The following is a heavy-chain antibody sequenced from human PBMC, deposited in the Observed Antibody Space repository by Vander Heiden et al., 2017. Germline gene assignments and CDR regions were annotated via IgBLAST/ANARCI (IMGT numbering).Heavy chain of an antibody. CDR1: GGSFSGYY. CDR3: ARGAWFWAVYYYYGMDV. Sequence: QVQLQQWGAGLLKPSETLSLTCAVYGGSFSGYYWSWIRPPPGKGLEWIGEINHSGSTNYNPSRKRRVTISVDTSKNQFSLNMSSVTAAETPVYYCARGAWFWAVYYYYGMDVWGQGTTVTVSS. D-gene: IGHD3-10*01. J-gene: IGHJ6*02. CDR2: INHSGST. V-gene: IGHV4-34*01.